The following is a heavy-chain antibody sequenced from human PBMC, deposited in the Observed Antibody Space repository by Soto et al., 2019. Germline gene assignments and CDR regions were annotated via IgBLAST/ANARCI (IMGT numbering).Heavy chain of an antibody. CDR1: GYSFTSYW. CDR3: ARLAPDHVWASDY. J-gene: IGHJ4*02. CDR2: IYPGDSDT. Sequence: PGESLKISCKGSGYSFTSYWIGWVRQMPGKGLEWMGIIYPGDSDTRYSPSFQGQVTISADKSISTAYLQWNSLKASDSAMYYCARLAPDHVWASDYSGQATPVTVSS. D-gene: IGHD3-16*01. V-gene: IGHV5-51*01.